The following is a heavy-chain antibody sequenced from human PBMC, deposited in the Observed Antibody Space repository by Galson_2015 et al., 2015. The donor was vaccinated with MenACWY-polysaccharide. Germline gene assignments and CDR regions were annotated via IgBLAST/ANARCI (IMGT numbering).Heavy chain of an antibody. Sequence: SLRLSCAASGFTVSGYWMTWVRQTPTKGLEWVSTIIGSALETYYADSVKGRFTISRDNSKNTLYLQMNNLKAEDTAVYYCAKKGCLTTNCEANWFHPWGQGTPVTVSS. CDR3: AKKGCLTTNCEANWFHP. D-gene: IGHD2-21*01. J-gene: IGHJ5*02. CDR1: GFTVSGYW. V-gene: IGHV3-23*01. CDR2: IIGSALET.